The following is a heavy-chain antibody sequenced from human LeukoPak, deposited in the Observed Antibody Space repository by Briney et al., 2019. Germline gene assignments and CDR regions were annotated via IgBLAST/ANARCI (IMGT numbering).Heavy chain of an antibody. J-gene: IGHJ4*02. CDR1: GGSISSGDYY. D-gene: IGHD1-7*01. CDR2: IYYSGST. CDR3: ARHKRYNWNYGL. V-gene: IGHV4-30-4*08. Sequence: PSETLSLTCTVSGGSISSGDYYWSWIRQPPGKGLEWIGYIYYSGSTYYNPSLKSRVTISVDTSKNQFSLKLSSVTAADTAVYYCARHKRYNWNYGLWGQGTLVTVSS.